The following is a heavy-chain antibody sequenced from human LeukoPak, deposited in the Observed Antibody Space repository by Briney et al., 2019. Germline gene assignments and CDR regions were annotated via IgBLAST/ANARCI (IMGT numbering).Heavy chain of an antibody. J-gene: IGHJ4*02. V-gene: IGHV3-23*01. Sequence: ETLSLTCAVYGGSFSGYYWSWVRQAPGKGLEWVSTISGSGASTYYADSVKGRFTISRDNSKNTLYLQMNSLRAEDTAVYYCARRGSSSWYPIDYWGQGTLVTVSS. D-gene: IGHD6-13*01. CDR1: GGSFSGYY. CDR2: ISGSGAST. CDR3: ARRGSSSWYPIDY.